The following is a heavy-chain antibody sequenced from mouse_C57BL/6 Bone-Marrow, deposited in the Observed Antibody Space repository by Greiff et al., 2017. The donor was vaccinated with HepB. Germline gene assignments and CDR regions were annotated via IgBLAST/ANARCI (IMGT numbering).Heavy chain of an antibody. CDR1: GYTFTSYW. V-gene: IGHV1-64*01. Sequence: QVQLQQPGAELVKPGASVKLSCKASGYTFTSYWMHWVKQRPGQGLEWIGMIHPNSGSTNYNEKFKSKATLTVDKSSSTAYMQLSSLTSEDSAVYYCAREEGSSSYYYAMDYWGQGTSVTVSS. CDR2: IHPNSGST. D-gene: IGHD1-1*01. CDR3: AREEGSSSYYYAMDY. J-gene: IGHJ4*01.